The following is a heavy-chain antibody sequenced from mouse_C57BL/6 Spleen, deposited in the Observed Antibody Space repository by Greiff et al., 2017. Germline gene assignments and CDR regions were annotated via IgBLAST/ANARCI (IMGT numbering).Heavy chain of an antibody. Sequence: VQLQQPGAELVKPGASVKLSCKASGYTFTSYWMHWVKQRPGRGLEWIGRIDPNSGGTKYNEKFKSKATLTVDKSSSTAYMQLSSLTSEDSAVYDCARWGGGYYDCDRGVEVWGPGTTVTVSS. J-gene: IGHJ1*01. D-gene: IGHD2-4*01. CDR2: IDPNSGGT. V-gene: IGHV1-72*01. CDR3: ARWGGGYYDCDRGVEV. CDR1: GYTFTSYW.